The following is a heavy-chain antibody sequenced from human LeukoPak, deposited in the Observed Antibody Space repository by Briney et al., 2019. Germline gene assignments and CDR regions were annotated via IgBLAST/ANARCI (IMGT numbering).Heavy chain of an antibody. CDR1: GFTFSSHW. J-gene: IGHJ4*02. D-gene: IGHD1-26*01. CDR3: ARGHLGALDY. V-gene: IGHV3-74*01. CDR2: INSDESST. Sequence: GGSLRLSCAASGFTFSSHWMHWVRQVPGKGLVWVSNINSDESSTYYADSVKGRFTISRDNAKNTLYLQMNSLRADDTAVYYCARGHLGALDYWGQGTLVTVSS.